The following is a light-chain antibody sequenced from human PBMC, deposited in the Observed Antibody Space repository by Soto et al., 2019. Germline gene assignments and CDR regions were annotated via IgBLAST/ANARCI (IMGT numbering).Light chain of an antibody. J-gene: IGLJ1*01. Sequence: QSVPTPPAAVSGSPGKSIPSSFLGTSSNMGACNYVSWYQQHPGKVPKLMSYEATIRPSALSNRFSGSKSGNTASLTISGLQAIDEADYFCSSYTSSSTLYVFGTGTNVTVL. CDR1: SSNMGACNY. CDR3: SSYTSSSTLYV. CDR2: EAT. V-gene: IGLV2-14*01.